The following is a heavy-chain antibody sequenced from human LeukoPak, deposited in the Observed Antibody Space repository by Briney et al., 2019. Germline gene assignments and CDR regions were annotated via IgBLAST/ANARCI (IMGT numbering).Heavy chain of an antibody. V-gene: IGHV1-46*01. CDR2: INPSGGST. CDR1: GYTFTSYH. CDR3: ARVGKWLRLGFDY. D-gene: IGHD5-12*01. J-gene: IGHJ4*02. Sequence: ASVKVSCKASGYTFTSYHMHWVRQAPGQGLEWMGIINPSGGSTSYTQKFQGRVTMTRDTSTSTVYMELSSLRSEDTAVYYCARVGKWLRLGFDYWGQGTLVTVSS.